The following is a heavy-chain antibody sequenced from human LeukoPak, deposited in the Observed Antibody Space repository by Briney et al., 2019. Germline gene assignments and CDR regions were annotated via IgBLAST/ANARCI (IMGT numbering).Heavy chain of an antibody. V-gene: IGHV4-59*08. Sequence: KTSETLSLTCTVSGGSISSYYWSWIRQPPGKELEWIAYIHYSGSTNYNPSLKSRVTISVDPSKNQFSLKLNSVTAADTAVYYCASLTYSSGWLPFDFWGRRTLVTVSS. CDR1: GGSISSYY. J-gene: IGHJ4*02. CDR2: IHYSGST. D-gene: IGHD6-19*01. CDR3: ASLTYSSGWLPFDF.